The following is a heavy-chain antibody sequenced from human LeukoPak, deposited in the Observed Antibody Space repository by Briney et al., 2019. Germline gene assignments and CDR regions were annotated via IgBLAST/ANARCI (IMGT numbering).Heavy chain of an antibody. V-gene: IGHV1-2*02. CDR1: GYTFTAYY. Sequence: ASVKVSCMASGYTFTAYYMHWVRQAPGQGLEWMGWINPNNGGTNYAQKFQDRVTMTRDTSISTAYMELSSLRSDDAAVYYCARKAYNWNDSPDFDYWGQGTLVTVSS. CDR2: INPNNGGT. J-gene: IGHJ4*02. CDR3: ARKAYNWNDSPDFDY. D-gene: IGHD1-1*01.